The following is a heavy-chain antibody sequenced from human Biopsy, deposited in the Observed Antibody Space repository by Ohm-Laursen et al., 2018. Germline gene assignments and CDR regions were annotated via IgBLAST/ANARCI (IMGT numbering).Heavy chain of an antibody. CDR2: VYYTGST. Sequence: TLSLTCPVSGDSISSYYWSWVRQPPGKGLQWIGYVYYTGSTDYNPSLQSRVTISVDTSKNHFSLRLRSVTPADTAIYCCARDRGYYSDRTVPGYFDLWGRGTLVTVSS. CDR3: ARDRGYYSDRTVPGYFDL. D-gene: IGHD3-22*01. V-gene: IGHV4-59*01. CDR1: GDSISSYY. J-gene: IGHJ2*01.